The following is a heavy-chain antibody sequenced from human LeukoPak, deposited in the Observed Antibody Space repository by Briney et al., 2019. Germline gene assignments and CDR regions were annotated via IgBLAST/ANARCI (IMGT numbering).Heavy chain of an antibody. J-gene: IGHJ5*02. D-gene: IGHD2-15*01. Sequence: SETLSLTCAVYGGSFSGYYWSWIRQPPGKGLEWIGEINHSGSTNYNPSLKSRVTISVDTSKNQFSLKLSSVTAADTAVYYCAREGIVVVVAATHNWFDPWGREPWSPSPQ. CDR3: AREGIVVVVAATHNWFDP. V-gene: IGHV4-34*01. CDR1: GGSFSGYY. CDR2: INHSGST.